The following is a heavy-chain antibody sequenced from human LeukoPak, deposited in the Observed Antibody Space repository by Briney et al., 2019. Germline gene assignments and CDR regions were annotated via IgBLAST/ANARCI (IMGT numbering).Heavy chain of an antibody. J-gene: IGHJ3*02. CDR1: GYSFTSYW. CDR3: ARRFGSVVVNDDAFDI. D-gene: IGHD3-22*01. CDR2: IYPGDSDT. V-gene: IGHV5-51*07. Sequence: GESLKISCKGSGYSFTSYWIGWVHQMPGKGLEWMGIIYPGDSDTRYSPSFQGQVTISADKSISTAYLQWSSLKASDTAMYYCARRFGSVVVNDDAFDIWGQGTMVTVSS.